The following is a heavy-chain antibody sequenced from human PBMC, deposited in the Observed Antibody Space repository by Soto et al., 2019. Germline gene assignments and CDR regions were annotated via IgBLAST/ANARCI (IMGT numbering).Heavy chain of an antibody. CDR1: GDTFSSYT. D-gene: IGHD2-21*02. V-gene: IGHV1-69*02. CDR2: VIPILGVT. CDR3: ARRRYCGADCYSQYYYGMDV. Sequence: QVQLVQSGAEMKKPGSSVKVSCRSGGDTFSSYTVSWVRQAPGQGLEWMGRVIPILGVTNYARKFQGRVSITAEKSTSTAYMELRSLRSEDSGVYYYARRRYCGADCYSQYYYGMDVWGQGTTVTVSS. J-gene: IGHJ6*02.